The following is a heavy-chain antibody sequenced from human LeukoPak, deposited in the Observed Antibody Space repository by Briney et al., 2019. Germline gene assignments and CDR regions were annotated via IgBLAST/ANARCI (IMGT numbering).Heavy chain of an antibody. J-gene: IGHJ4*02. Sequence: SETLSLTCAVYGGSFSGYYWSWIRRPPGKGLEWIGEINHSGSTNYNPSLKSRVTISVDTSKNQFSLKLSSVTAADTAVYYCARGLTWSYYDSSGYRGAFAYWGQGTLVTVSS. CDR2: INHSGST. CDR1: GGSFSGYY. D-gene: IGHD3-22*01. V-gene: IGHV4-34*01. CDR3: ARGLTWSYYDSSGYRGAFAY.